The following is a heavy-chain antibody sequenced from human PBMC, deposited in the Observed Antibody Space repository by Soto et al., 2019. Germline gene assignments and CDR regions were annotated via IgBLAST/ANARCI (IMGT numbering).Heavy chain of an antibody. D-gene: IGHD1-1*01. CDR3: ARSRGTPLTLGYFDY. CDR1: GGTFSSYA. Sequence: SVKVSCKASGGTFSSYAISWVRQAPGQGLEWMGGIIPIFGTANYAQKFQGRVTITADESTSTAYMELSSLRSEDTAVYYCARSRGTPLTLGYFDYWGQGTLVTVSS. CDR2: IIPIFGTA. V-gene: IGHV1-69*13. J-gene: IGHJ4*02.